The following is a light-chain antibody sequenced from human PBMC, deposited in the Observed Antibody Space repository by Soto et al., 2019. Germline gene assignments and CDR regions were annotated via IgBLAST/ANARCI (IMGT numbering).Light chain of an antibody. Sequence: QSALTQPASVSGSPGQSITISCTGTSSDVGSYNLVSWYQHHPGKAPKLMIYEGRKRPSGVSNRFSGSKSGTTASLTVSGLQAEDEADYYCCSYAGSRTVYDVGTGTKV. V-gene: IGLV2-23*01. J-gene: IGLJ1*01. CDR1: SSDVGSYNL. CDR2: EGR. CDR3: CSYAGSRTVYD.